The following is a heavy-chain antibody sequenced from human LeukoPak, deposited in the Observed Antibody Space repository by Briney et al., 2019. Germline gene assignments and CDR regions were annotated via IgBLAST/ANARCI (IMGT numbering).Heavy chain of an antibody. CDR3: ARDPLDYDYWTRYYGWFDP. Sequence: ASVKVSCKASGYTFTSYAMHWVRQAPGQRLEWMGWINAGNGNTKYSQNLQDRVTINRDTSANTAYMELSSLTSEDTAVYYCARDPLDYDYWTRYYGWFDPWGQGTLVTVSS. V-gene: IGHV1-3*01. D-gene: IGHD3-3*01. J-gene: IGHJ5*02. CDR1: GYTFTSYA. CDR2: INAGNGNT.